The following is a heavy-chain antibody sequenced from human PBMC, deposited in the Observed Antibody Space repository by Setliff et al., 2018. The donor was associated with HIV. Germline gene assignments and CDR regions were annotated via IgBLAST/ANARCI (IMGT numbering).Heavy chain of an antibody. Sequence: GSLRLSCATSGFTFSPYAIHWVRQAPGMGLEWVAMIWADEITIYYADSVKGRFTISRANSRDTLYLQMNSLRAEDTAVYYCATGRLRATSPFDNWGQGTLVTVSS. D-gene: IGHD1-26*01. CDR3: ATGRLRATSPFDN. J-gene: IGHJ4*02. V-gene: IGHV3-33*01. CDR2: IWADEITI. CDR1: GFTFSPYA.